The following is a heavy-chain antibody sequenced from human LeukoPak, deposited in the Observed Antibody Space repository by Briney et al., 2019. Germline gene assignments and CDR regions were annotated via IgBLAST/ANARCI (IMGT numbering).Heavy chain of an antibody. CDR1: GGSFSGYY. CDR3: ARVTGNACYDFWSGNARHNWFDP. J-gene: IGHJ5*02. Sequence: SETLSLTCAVYGGSFSGYYWSWIRQPPGKGLEWIGEINHSGSTNYNPSLKSRVTISVDTSKNQFSLKLSSVTAADTAVYYCARVTGNACYDFWSGNARHNWFDPWGQGTLVTVSS. D-gene: IGHD3-3*01. V-gene: IGHV4-34*01. CDR2: INHSGST.